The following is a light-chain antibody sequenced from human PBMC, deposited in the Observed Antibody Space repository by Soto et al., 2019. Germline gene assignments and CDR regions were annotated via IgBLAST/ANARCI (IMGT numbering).Light chain of an antibody. CDR1: QSINNL. CDR2: AAS. V-gene: IGKV1-5*01. Sequence: IQMTHSPSTLSASVGDRVTITCRASQSINNLLAWYQQKPGKAPKLLIYAASTLQSGVPSRFSGSGSGTDFTLTISCLQSEDFATYYCQQYYSYPPTFGGGTKVDIK. CDR3: QQYYSYPPT. J-gene: IGKJ4*01.